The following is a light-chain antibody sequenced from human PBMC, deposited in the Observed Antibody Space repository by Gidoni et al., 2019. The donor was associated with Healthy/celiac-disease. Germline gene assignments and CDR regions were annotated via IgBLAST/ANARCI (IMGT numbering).Light chain of an antibody. Sequence: DIQMTQYPSSLSASVGDRVTITCRASQSISSYLNWYQQKPGKTPKLLIYAASSLQSGVPSRFSGSGSVTDFTLTISSLQPEDFATYYCQQSYSTPLTFGPGTKVEIK. CDR1: QSISSY. CDR2: AAS. V-gene: IGKV1-39*01. CDR3: QQSYSTPLT. J-gene: IGKJ1*01.